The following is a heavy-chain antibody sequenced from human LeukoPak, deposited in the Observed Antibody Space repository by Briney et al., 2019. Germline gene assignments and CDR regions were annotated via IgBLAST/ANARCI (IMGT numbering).Heavy chain of an antibody. D-gene: IGHD3-3*01. CDR2: ISYGGSNK. J-gene: IGHJ4*02. Sequence: PGGSLRLSCAASGFTFSSYAMHWVRQAPGKGLEWVAVISYGGSNKYYADSVKGRFTISRDNSKNTLYLQMNSLRAEDTAVYYCARDPYGKRIPRGYFDYWGQGTLVTVSS. CDR3: ARDPYGKRIPRGYFDY. CDR1: GFTFSSYA. V-gene: IGHV3-30*04.